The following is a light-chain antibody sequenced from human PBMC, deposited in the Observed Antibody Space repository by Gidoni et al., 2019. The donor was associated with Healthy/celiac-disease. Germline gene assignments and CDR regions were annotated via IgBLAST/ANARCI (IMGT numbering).Light chain of an antibody. J-gene: IGKJ2*01. CDR2: DAS. Sequence: EIVLTQSPATLSLSPGERATLSCRASQSVSSYLAWYQQKPGQAPRLLIYDASNRATGIPARFSGSGSGTDFTLTISSLEPEDFAVYYCQQRSNWPRTFXQGTKLEIK. V-gene: IGKV3-11*01. CDR3: QQRSNWPRT. CDR1: QSVSSY.